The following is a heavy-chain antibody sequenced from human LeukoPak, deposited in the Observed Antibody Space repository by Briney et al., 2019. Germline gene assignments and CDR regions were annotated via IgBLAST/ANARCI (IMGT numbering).Heavy chain of an antibody. CDR3: ARAVQRSSGYYAFDI. CDR2: ISAYNGNT. J-gene: IGHJ3*02. Sequence: ASAKVSCKASGYTFTSYGISWVRQASGQGLEWMGWISAYNGNTNYAQKLQGRVTMTTDTSTSTAYMELRSLRSDDTAVYYCARAVQRSSGYYAFDIWGQGTMVTVSS. V-gene: IGHV1-18*01. CDR1: GYTFTSYG. D-gene: IGHD3-22*01.